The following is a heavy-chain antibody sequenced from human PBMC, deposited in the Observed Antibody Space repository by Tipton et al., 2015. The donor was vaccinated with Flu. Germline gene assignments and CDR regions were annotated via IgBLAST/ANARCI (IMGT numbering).Heavy chain of an antibody. J-gene: IGHJ4*02. D-gene: IGHD2-21*02. Sequence: SLRLSCAASGFTFSSYAMSWVRQAPGKGLEWVSAISGSGGSTYYADSVKGRFTISRDNSKNTLYLQMNSLRAEDTAVYYCAKALVGGDSMYYFDYWGQGTLVTVSS. CDR2: ISGSGGST. V-gene: IGHV3-23*01. CDR1: GFTFSSYA. CDR3: AKALVGGDSMYYFDY.